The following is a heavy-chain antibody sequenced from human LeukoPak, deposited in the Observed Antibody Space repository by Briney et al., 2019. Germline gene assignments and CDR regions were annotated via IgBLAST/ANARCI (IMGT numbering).Heavy chain of an antibody. J-gene: IGHJ4*02. CDR2: IYTGGRT. Sequence: TGGSLRLSCAASGFSISMKYMNWVRQPPGKGLEWVSIIYTGGRTYYADSVKGRFTISRDDSKNTLYLQMDSLRAEDTAVYYCARDLDYWGQGTLVTVSS. CDR1: GFSISMKY. V-gene: IGHV3-66*01. CDR3: ARDLDY.